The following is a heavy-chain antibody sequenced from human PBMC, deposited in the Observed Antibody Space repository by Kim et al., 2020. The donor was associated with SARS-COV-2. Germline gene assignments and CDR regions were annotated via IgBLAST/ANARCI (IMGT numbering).Heavy chain of an antibody. V-gene: IGHV4-39*01. CDR3: ASMGKEWELIY. D-gene: IGHD1-26*01. J-gene: IGHJ4*02. CDR2: IYYSGST. CDR1: GGSISSSSYY. Sequence: SETLSLTCTVSGGSISSSSYYWGWIRQPPGKGLEWIGSIYYSGSTYYNPSLKSRVTISVDTSKNQFSLKLSSVTAADTAVYYCASMGKEWELIYWGQGTLVTVSS.